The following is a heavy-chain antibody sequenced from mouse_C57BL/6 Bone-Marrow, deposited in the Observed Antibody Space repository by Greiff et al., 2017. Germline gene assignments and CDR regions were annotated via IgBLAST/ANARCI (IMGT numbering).Heavy chain of an antibody. CDR3: ARVRENYDGTLWYFDV. V-gene: IGHV1-7*01. CDR2: INPSSGYT. D-gene: IGHD1-1*01. Sequence: VQLQQSWAELAKPGSSVKLSCTASGYTFTSYWMHWVKQRPGQGLEWIGYINPSSGYTKYNQKFKDKATLTADKSSSTAYMQLSSLTYEVSAVYYCARVRENYDGTLWYFDVWGTGTTVTVSS. J-gene: IGHJ1*03. CDR1: GYTFTSYW.